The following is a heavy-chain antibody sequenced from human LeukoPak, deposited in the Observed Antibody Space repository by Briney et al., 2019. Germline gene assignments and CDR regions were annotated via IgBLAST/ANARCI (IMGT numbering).Heavy chain of an antibody. Sequence: SETLSLTCTASGGSISSYYWSWVRQPAGKGLEWIGRIYASGNTNYNPSLKGRVTMTVDTSKNQFSLNLSSVTAADTAVYYCARHYVFVYGGSSFDYWGQGTLVTVSS. V-gene: IGHV4-4*07. J-gene: IGHJ4*02. D-gene: IGHD2-8*01. CDR1: GGSISSYY. CDR2: IYASGNT. CDR3: ARHYVFVYGGSSFDY.